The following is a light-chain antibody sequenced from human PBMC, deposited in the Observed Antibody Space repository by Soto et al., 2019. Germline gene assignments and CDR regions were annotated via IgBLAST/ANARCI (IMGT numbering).Light chain of an antibody. J-gene: IGKJ3*01. CDR2: DAS. Sequence: IVLTLSAAALCLSAGERATLSCRASQSVSRNLAWYQQKPGQAPRLLIYDASNRASGIPARFSGSGSVADFTLTISSLAPEDFAVYYCQPRSNWATFGPGTKVDI. V-gene: IGKV3-11*01. CDR3: QPRSNWAT. CDR1: QSVSRN.